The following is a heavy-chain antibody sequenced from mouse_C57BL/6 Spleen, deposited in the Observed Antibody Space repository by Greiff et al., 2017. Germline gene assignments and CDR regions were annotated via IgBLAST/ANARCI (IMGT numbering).Heavy chain of an antibody. J-gene: IGHJ3*01. CDR1: GYTFTSYW. D-gene: IGHD2-2*01. CDR2: IDPSDSET. Sequence: QVQLQQPGAELVRPGSSVKLSCKASGYTFTSYWMHWVKQRPIQGLEWIGNIDPSDSETHYNQKFKDKATLTVDKSSSTAYMQLSSLTSEDSAVYDCARSHGYDGAWFAYWGQGTLVTVSA. CDR3: ARSHGYDGAWFAY. V-gene: IGHV1-52*01.